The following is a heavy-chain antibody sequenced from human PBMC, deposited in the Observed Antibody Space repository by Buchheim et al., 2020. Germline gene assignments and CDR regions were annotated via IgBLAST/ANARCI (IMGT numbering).Heavy chain of an antibody. J-gene: IGHJ6*02. CDR3: ARLSRYCSSTSCFDYYYGMDV. V-gene: IGHV3-48*03. CDR1: GFTFSSYE. D-gene: IGHD2-2*01. Sequence: EVQLVESGGGLVQPGGSLRLSCAASGFTFSSYEMNWVRQAPGKGLEWVSYISSSCSTIYYADSVKGRFTISRDNSTNSLYLQMNSLRAEDTAVYYCARLSRYCSSTSCFDYYYGMDVWGQGTT. CDR2: ISSSCSTI.